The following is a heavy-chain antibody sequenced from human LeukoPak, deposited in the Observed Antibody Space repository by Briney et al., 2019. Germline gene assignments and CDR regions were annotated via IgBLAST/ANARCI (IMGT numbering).Heavy chain of an antibody. J-gene: IGHJ4*02. V-gene: IGHV4-4*07. CDR2: IYTSGST. Sequence: SETLSLTCTVSGGSISSYYWSWIRQPAGKGLEWIGRIYTSGSTNYNPSLKSRVTMSVDTSKNQFSLKLSSVAAADTAVYYCARVGVIAAAGHQYFDYWGQGTLVTVSP. CDR3: ARVGVIAAAGHQYFDY. D-gene: IGHD6-13*01. CDR1: GGSISSYY.